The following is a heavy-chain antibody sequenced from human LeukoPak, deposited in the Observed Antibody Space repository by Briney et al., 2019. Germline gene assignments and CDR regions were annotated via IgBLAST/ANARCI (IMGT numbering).Heavy chain of an antibody. J-gene: IGHJ4*02. V-gene: IGHV1-2*02. D-gene: IGHD1-26*01. Sequence: GASVKVSCKASGCTLTDYYMHWVRQAPGQGLEWMGWINPNSGDTNYAQKFQGRVTMTRDTSISTAYMELRRLTSDDTAVYYCARDWRGSYFPDSWGQGTLVTVSS. CDR1: GCTLTDYY. CDR2: INPNSGDT. CDR3: ARDWRGSYFPDS.